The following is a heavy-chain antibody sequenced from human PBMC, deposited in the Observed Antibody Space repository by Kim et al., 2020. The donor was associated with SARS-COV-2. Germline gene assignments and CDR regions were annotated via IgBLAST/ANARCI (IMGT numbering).Heavy chain of an antibody. Sequence: GGSLRLSCAASGFTFSSYGMHWVRQAPGKGLEWVAVISYDGSNKYYADSVKGRFTISRYNSKNTLYLQMNSLRAEDTAVYYCAKDLQVTMVRGVIPGYWG. J-gene: IGHJ4*01. CDR1: GFTFSSYG. CDR3: AKDLQVTMVRGVIPGY. D-gene: IGHD3-10*01. CDR2: ISYDGSNK. V-gene: IGHV3-30*18.